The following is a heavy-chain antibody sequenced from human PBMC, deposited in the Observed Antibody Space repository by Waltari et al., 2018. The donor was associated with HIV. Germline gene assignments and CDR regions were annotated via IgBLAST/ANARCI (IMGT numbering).Heavy chain of an antibody. CDR1: GGSISSRGYY. D-gene: IGHD3-3*01. V-gene: IGHV4-39*01. CDR3: ARQIWSGRPFGLDV. CDR2: ISYSGGT. Sequence: QLQLQESGPGLVKPSEPLSLTCTVSGGSISSRGYYCVLIRQPPGKGLEWIGSISYSGGTYYSPSLKSRVTISVDTSKNQVSLRLTSVTAADTALYYCARQIWSGRPFGLDVWGQGTTVSVSS. J-gene: IGHJ6*02.